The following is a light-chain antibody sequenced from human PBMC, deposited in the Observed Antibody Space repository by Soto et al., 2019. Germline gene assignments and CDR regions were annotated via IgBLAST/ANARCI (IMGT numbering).Light chain of an antibody. CDR1: SSDVGGYNY. CDR3: SSYAGSTFV. J-gene: IGLJ1*01. V-gene: IGLV2-8*01. CDR2: EVT. Sequence: QSALTQPPSASGSPGRSVTISCTGTSSDVGGYNYVSWYQQYPGKAPKLIIHEVTKRPSGVPDRFSGSKSGNTASLTVSGLQAEDEADYYCSSYAGSTFVFGTGTNVTVL.